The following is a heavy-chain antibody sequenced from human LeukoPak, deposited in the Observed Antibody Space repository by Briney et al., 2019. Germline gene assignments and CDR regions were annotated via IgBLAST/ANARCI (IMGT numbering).Heavy chain of an antibody. CDR1: GDSVSSNSAA. V-gene: IGHV6-1*01. Sequence: SQTLSLTCAISGDSVSSNSAAWNWIRQSPSRGLEWLGRTYYRSKWYNDYAVSVKSRITINPDTSKNQFSLQLNSVTPEDTAVYYCARAGYSSSWHNYYFDYWGQGTLVTVSS. J-gene: IGHJ4*02. CDR2: TYYRSKWYN. CDR3: ARAGYSSSWHNYYFDY. D-gene: IGHD6-13*01.